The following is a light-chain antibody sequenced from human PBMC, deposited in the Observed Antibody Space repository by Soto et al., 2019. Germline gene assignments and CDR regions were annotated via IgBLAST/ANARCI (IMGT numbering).Light chain of an antibody. Sequence: EILLTQSPGTLSLSPGERATLACRASQSVSSNYVAWYQQKPGQAPRLLIHGASTRASGIPDRFSGSGSGADFTLTITRLEPDDFAVYYCQLYGSSPRFTFGPGTRVDIK. V-gene: IGKV3-20*01. CDR1: QSVSSNY. CDR2: GAS. CDR3: QLYGSSPRFT. J-gene: IGKJ3*01.